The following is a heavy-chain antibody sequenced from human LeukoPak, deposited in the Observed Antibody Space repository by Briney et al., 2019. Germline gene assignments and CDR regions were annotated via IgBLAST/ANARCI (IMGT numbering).Heavy chain of an antibody. V-gene: IGHV3-11*04. D-gene: IGHD6-13*01. CDR2: VSSGSSTI. Sequence: GGSLRLSCAASGFTFSDYYMSWIRQAPGKALEWVSYVSSGSSTIYYADSVKGRFTVSRDNGKRSLYLHMNSLRAEDTAMYYCAAGQLFDYWGQGTLVAVSS. CDR1: GFTFSDYY. J-gene: IGHJ4*02. CDR3: AAGQLFDY.